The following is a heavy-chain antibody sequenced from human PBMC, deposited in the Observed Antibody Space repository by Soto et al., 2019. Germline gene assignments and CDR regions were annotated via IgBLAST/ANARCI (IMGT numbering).Heavy chain of an antibody. CDR3: ARTVDYDYVWRTYRYSLY. D-gene: IGHD3-16*02. Sequence: SETLSLTCTVSGGSISSGDYYWNWIRQPPGKGLEWIGSIYYSGSTYYNPSLKSRVTISVDTSKNQFSLKLSSVTAADTAVYYCARTVDYDYVWRTYRYSLYWGPAILLTV. J-gene: IGHJ4*02. CDR1: GGSISSGDYY. V-gene: IGHV4-30-4*01. CDR2: IYYSGST.